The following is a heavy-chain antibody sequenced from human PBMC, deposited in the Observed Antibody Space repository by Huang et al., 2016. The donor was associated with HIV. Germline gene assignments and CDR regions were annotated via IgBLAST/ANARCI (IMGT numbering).Heavy chain of an antibody. CDR2: MTSDGNNK. CDR3: ARSVDTSGYHDAFDM. V-gene: IGHV3-30-3*01. Sequence: QVQLVESGGGVVQPGRSLRLSCAGSGFTFSSSSLYWVRQAPGKGVEWVAVMTSDGNNKYLAGSVNGRFTISRDNSKKTLYLQMNSLRSEDTAVYYCARSVDTSGYHDAFDMWGQGTMVTVS. D-gene: IGHD3-22*01. CDR1: GFTFSSSS. J-gene: IGHJ3*02.